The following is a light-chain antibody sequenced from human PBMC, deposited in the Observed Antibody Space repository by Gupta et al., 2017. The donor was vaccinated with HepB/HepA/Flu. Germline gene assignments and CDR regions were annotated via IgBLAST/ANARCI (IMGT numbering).Light chain of an antibody. CDR3: HQHGTPPFT. Sequence: EIGLTTSPGTLSFSPGERATLSCRARELVTSQYLAWYQQKPGQAPSLLIYGASSRATGIPCSFSGSGSGSDFTLSILSLEPEDVAVYYCHQHGTPPFTFGGGTKVEIK. CDR1: ELVTSQY. CDR2: GAS. J-gene: IGKJ4*01. V-gene: IGKV3-20*01.